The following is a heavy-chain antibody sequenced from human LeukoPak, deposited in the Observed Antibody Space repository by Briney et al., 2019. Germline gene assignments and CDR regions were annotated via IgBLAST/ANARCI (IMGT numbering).Heavy chain of an antibody. CDR3: ARIWRSFGELAGVYGY. J-gene: IGHJ4*02. CDR2: INTNTGNP. V-gene: IGHV7-4-1*02. CDR1: GYSITNYA. Sequence: ASVKVSCKASGYSITNYAILWVRQAPGQGLEWMGWINTNTGNPTYAQGFTGQFVFSLDTSVSTAYLQISSLKAEDTAVYYCARIWRSFGELAGVYGYWGQGTLVTVSS. D-gene: IGHD3-10*01.